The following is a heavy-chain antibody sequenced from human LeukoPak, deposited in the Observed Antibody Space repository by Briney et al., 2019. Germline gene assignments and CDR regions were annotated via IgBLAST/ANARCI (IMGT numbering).Heavy chain of an antibody. CDR3: VRGGFYRYSGTSGDY. CDR1: GFTFSSYW. V-gene: IGHV3-74*01. J-gene: IGHJ4*02. Sequence: GGSLRLSCAASGFTFSSYWMHWVRQTPGKGLMWVARIKSDGSTIYADSVQGRFIISRDNAKNMVYLQMNSLRAEDTAVYYCVRGGFYRYSGTSGDYWGQGSQVTVSS. D-gene: IGHD1-26*01. CDR2: IKSDGST.